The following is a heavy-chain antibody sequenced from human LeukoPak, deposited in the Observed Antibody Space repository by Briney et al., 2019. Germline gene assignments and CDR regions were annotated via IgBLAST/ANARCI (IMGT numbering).Heavy chain of an antibody. J-gene: IGHJ5*02. V-gene: IGHV1-2*02. Sequence: ASVKVSCKASGYTFTGYYMHWVRQAPGQGLEWMGWNNPNSGGTNYAQKFQGRVTMTRDTSISTAYMELSRLRSDDTAVYYCARVVTVVAATQLGWFDPWGQGTLVTVSS. D-gene: IGHD2-15*01. CDR2: NNPNSGGT. CDR3: ARVVTVVAATQLGWFDP. CDR1: GYTFTGYY.